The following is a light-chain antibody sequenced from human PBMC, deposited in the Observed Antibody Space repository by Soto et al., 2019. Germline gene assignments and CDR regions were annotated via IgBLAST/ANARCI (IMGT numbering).Light chain of an antibody. CDR3: AAWDDSLNGWV. Sequence: QPVLTQAPSASGTPGQRVTISCAGSSSNIGSNTVTWYQQLPGTAPKLLIYSNDQRPSGVPDRFSGSKSGTSASLAIAGLQSEDEADYYCAAWDDSLNGWVFGGGTKLTV. CDR2: SND. CDR1: SSNIGSNT. J-gene: IGLJ3*02. V-gene: IGLV1-44*01.